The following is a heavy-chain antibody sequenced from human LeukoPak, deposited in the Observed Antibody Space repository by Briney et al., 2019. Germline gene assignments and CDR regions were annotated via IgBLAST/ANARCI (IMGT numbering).Heavy chain of an antibody. J-gene: IGHJ4*02. CDR2: INPNSGDT. CDR1: GYTFTGYY. Sequence: ASVKVSCKASGYTFTGYYIHWVRQAPGQGLEWMGWINPNSGDTNYAPKFQGRVTMTRDTSISTAYMELSWLRSDDTAVYYCARRENDYWGQGTLVTVSS. V-gene: IGHV1-2*02. CDR3: ARRENDY.